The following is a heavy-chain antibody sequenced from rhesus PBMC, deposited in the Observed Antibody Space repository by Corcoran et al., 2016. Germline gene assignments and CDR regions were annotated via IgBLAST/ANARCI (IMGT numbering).Heavy chain of an antibody. CDR3: TRTPPTTVSFDY. Sequence: QVQLVQAGSEIKQPGASVKLSCKASGYTFTSNYMHWVRKAPGTGLEWKEMTSPYIVNKDSPATSKGRVTIPTGPPTGTGNMVLSSLRSENTAVYYCTRTPPTTVSFDYWGQGVLVTVSS. D-gene: IGHD4-29*01. V-gene: IGHV1-180*01. CDR2: TSPYIVNK. J-gene: IGHJ4*01. CDR1: GYTFTSNY.